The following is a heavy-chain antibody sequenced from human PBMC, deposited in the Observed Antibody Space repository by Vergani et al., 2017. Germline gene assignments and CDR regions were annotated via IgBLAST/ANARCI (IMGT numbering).Heavy chain of an antibody. D-gene: IGHD2-15*01. V-gene: IGHV4-61*08. J-gene: IGHJ6*02. CDR1: GGSISSGGYY. CDR3: ARDGARYCSGGSCYDYYYGMDV. CDR2: IYYSGST. Sequence: QVQLQESGPGLVKPSQTLSLTCTVSGGSISSGGYYWSWIRQPPGKGLEWIGYIYYSGSTNYNPSLKSRVTISVDTSKNQFSLKLSSVTAADTAVYYCARDGARYCSGGSCYDYYYGMDVWGQGTTVTVSS.